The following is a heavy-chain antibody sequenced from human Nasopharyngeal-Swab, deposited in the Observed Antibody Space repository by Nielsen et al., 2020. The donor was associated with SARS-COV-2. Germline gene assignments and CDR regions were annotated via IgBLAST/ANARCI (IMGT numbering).Heavy chain of an antibody. D-gene: IGHD2-2*01. Sequence: GESLKISCAASGFTFSISAIHWIRQAPGKGLEWVAVISFDGTNKYYADFVKGRFTISRDNSKSTVFLQMSSLRPDDTALYSCARIPYATGSYWGPGTLVTVSS. CDR1: GFTFSISA. CDR3: ARIPYATGSY. CDR2: ISFDGTNK. V-gene: IGHV3-30*04. J-gene: IGHJ4*02.